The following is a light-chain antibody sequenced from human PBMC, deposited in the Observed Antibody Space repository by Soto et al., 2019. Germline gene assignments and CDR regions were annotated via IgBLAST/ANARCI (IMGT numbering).Light chain of an antibody. V-gene: IGKV3-11*01. CDR2: DAS. CDR3: QQHTNWPLT. Sequence: EIVFMQSPGTLSFSPGEKATLCFRGSQSINGNYFAWYQQKPCQAPRLLIFDASKRATGIPARFSGSGSGTDFTLTISSLETEDFAVYYCQQHTNWPLTFGGGSKVDIK. J-gene: IGKJ4*01. CDR1: QSINGNY.